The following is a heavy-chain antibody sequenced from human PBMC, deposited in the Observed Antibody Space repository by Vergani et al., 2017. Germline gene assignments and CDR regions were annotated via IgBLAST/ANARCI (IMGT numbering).Heavy chain of an antibody. Sequence: QVQLQQWGAGLLRPSETLSLTCAVYGGSFSGYYWSWIRQPPGKGLEWIGEINHSGSTNYNPSLKSRVTISVDTSKNQFSLKLSSVTAADTAWYYCARGLFYCSSTSCYGRTYYYYYMDVWGKGTTVTVSS. CDR3: ARGLFYCSSTSCYGRTYYYYYMDV. D-gene: IGHD2-2*01. CDR1: GGSFSGYY. V-gene: IGHV4-34*01. J-gene: IGHJ6*03. CDR2: INHSGST.